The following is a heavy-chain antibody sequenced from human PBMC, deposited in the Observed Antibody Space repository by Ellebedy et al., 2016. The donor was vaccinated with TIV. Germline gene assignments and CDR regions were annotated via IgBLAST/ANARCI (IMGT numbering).Heavy chain of an antibody. CDR2: VNGNGGGT. CDR3: AHSGSYFDY. CDR1: GFIFNNYD. D-gene: IGHD1-26*01. V-gene: IGHV3-23*01. Sequence: GESLKISCAASGFIFNNYDMSWARQAPGKGLEWVSTVNGNGGGTFYADSVKGRFTISRDNSKKMVYLQMNSLRAEDTAVYYCAHSGSYFDYWGQGILVTVSS. J-gene: IGHJ4*02.